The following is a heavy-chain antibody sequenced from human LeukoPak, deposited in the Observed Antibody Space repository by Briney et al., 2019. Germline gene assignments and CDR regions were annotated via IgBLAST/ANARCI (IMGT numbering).Heavy chain of an antibody. CDR1: GFTFSSYS. J-gene: IGHJ6*02. D-gene: IGHD3-10*01. CDR3: ASLAPIYYGSGSQLGMDV. Sequence: GGSLRLSCAASGFTFSSYSMNWVRQAPGKGLEWVSYISSSSSTIYYADSVKGRFTISRDNAKNSLYLQMNSLRAEDTAVYYCASLAPIYYGSGSQLGMDVWGQGTMVTVSS. CDR2: ISSSSSTI. V-gene: IGHV3-48*01.